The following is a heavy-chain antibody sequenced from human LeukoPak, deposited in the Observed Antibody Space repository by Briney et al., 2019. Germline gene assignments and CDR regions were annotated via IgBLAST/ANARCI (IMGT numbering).Heavy chain of an antibody. V-gene: IGHV1-69*06. CDR1: GGTFSSYA. CDR2: IIPIFGTA. J-gene: IGHJ4*02. CDR3: ARGGAYYGSGIQSPNDY. D-gene: IGHD3-10*01. Sequence: ASVKVSCKASGGTFSSYAISWVRQAPGQGLEWMGGIIPIFGTANYAQKFQGRVTITADKSTSTAYMELSSLRSDDTAVYYCARGGAYYGSGIQSPNDYWGQGTLVTVSS.